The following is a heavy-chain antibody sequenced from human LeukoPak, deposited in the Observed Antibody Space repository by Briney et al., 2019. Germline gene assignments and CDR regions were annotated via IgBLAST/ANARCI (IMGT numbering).Heavy chain of an antibody. V-gene: IGHV3-23*01. J-gene: IGHJ4*02. CDR1: GFTFRIYA. CDR2: ISGSGDSA. D-gene: IGHD3-10*01. Sequence: GGSLRPSCAASGFTFRIYAMSWVRQAPGKGLEWVSAISGSGDSAYYADSVKGRFTISRDNARSSLYLQMNSLRAEDTAVYYCARDLYGSGRYQRDYWGQGTLVTVSS. CDR3: ARDLYGSGRYQRDY.